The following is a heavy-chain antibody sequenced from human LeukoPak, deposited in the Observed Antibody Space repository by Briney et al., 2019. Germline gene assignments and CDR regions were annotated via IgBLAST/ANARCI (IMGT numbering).Heavy chain of an antibody. V-gene: IGHV1-69*13. CDR2: IIPIFGTA. CDR3: ARVWVTLSEYYYYYYGMDV. J-gene: IGHJ6*02. CDR1: GGTFSSYA. Sequence: SVKVSCKASGGTFSSYAICWVRQAPGQGLEWMGGIIPIFGTANYAQKFQGRVTITADESTSTAYMELSSLRSEDTAVYYCARVWVTLSEYYYYYYGMDVWGQGTTVTVSS. D-gene: IGHD2-21*02.